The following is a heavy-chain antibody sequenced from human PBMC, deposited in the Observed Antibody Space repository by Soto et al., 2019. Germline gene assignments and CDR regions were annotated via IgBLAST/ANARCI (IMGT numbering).Heavy chain of an antibody. Sequence: GASVKVSFKASGGTFSSYAISWVRQAPGQELEWMGGIIPISGTANYAQKFQGRVTITADESTSTAYMELSSLRSEDTAVYYCARSQGSSTSLEIYYYYYYGMDVWGQGTTVTVSS. CDR2: IIPISGTA. D-gene: IGHD2-2*01. CDR1: GGTFSSYA. CDR3: ARSQGSSTSLEIYYYYYYGMDV. J-gene: IGHJ6*02. V-gene: IGHV1-69*13.